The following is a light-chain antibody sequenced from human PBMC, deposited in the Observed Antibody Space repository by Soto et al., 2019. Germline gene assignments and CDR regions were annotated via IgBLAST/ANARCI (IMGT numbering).Light chain of an antibody. J-gene: IGLJ2*01. CDR2: SDT. Sequence: QSVLTQPPSASGTPGQRVTISCSGSSSNIGKNTVNWYQQFPGTAPKVLIYSDTQRSSGVPDRFSGSKSGTSASLAISGLQSEDEAEYYCAAWDDSLNGRVIFGGGTKLTVL. CDR3: AAWDDSLNGRVI. CDR1: SSNIGKNT. V-gene: IGLV1-44*01.